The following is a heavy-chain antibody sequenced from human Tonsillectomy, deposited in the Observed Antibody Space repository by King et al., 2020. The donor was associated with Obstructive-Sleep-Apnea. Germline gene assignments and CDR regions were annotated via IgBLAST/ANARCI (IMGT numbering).Heavy chain of an antibody. Sequence: VQLVESGGGLVKPGGSPRLSCAASGWTFSDYYMSWIRQAPGKGLEWVSFISGGSTIISYADSVKGRFTISRDNAKKSLFLQMNSLRAEDTAVYYCARSTMVGPRLLDYWGQGTLVTVSS. CDR2: ISGGSTII. CDR1: GWTFSDYY. J-gene: IGHJ4*02. D-gene: IGHD5/OR15-5a*01. V-gene: IGHV3-11*01. CDR3: ARSTMVGPRLLDY.